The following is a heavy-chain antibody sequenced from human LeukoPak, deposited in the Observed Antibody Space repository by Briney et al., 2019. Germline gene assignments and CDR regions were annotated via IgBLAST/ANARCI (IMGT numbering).Heavy chain of an antibody. CDR2: ISSSGSTI. Sequence: GGSLRLSCAASGFTFSSYEMNWFRQAPGKGLEGVSYISSSGSTIYYADSVKGRFTISRDNAKNSLYLQMNSLRAEDTAVYYCARDTTVDSGGYWGQGTLVTVSS. J-gene: IGHJ4*02. D-gene: IGHD4-23*01. V-gene: IGHV3-48*03. CDR1: GFTFSSYE. CDR3: ARDTTVDSGGY.